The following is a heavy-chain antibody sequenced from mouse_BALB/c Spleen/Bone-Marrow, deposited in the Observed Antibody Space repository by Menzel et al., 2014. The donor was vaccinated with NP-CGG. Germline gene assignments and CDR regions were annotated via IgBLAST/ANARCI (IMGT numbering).Heavy chain of an antibody. CDR1: GYTFTSYI. D-gene: IGHD2-3*01. CDR3: ARRWLPYAMDY. V-gene: IGHV1-14*01. CDR2: INPYNDGT. Sequence: EVQRVESGPELVKPGASVKMSCKASGYTFTSYIMHWVKQKPGQGLEWIGYINPYNDGTKYNEKFKGRATLTSDKSSSTDYMELSSLTSEDSAIYYCARRWLPYAMDYWGQGTSVTVSS. J-gene: IGHJ4*01.